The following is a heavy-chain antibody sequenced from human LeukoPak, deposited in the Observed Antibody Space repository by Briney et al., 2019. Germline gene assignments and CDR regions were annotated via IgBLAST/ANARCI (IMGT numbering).Heavy chain of an antibody. Sequence: GGSLRLSCAASGFTFDDYGMSWVRQAPGKGLEWVSGINWNGGSTGYADSVKGRFTISRDNAKNSLYLQMYSLRAEDTALYYCARVPNYFIYSSSWYDVDYWGQGTLVTVSS. V-gene: IGHV3-20*04. D-gene: IGHD6-13*01. J-gene: IGHJ4*02. CDR3: ARVPNYFIYSSSWYDVDY. CDR2: INWNGGST. CDR1: GFTFDDYG.